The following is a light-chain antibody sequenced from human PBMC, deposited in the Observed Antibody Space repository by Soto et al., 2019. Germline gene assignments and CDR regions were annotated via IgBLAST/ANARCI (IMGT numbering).Light chain of an antibody. CDR3: QQYGGSPIT. CDR1: QSGHTK. Sequence: IVLTQSPGTLSLSPGDRVTLSCRSSQSGHTKLAWYQQKPGQAPTLLMSGAYNRASGAPVRFSGSGSGKDFTLTISRLEPEDFALYYCQQYGGSPITVGLVTRLEIK. V-gene: IGKV3-20*01. J-gene: IGKJ5*01. CDR2: GAY.